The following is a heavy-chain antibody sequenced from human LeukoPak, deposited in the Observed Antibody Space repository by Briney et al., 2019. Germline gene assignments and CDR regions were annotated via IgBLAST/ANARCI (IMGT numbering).Heavy chain of an antibody. J-gene: IGHJ4*02. D-gene: IGHD2-2*02. CDR3: AREERGYCSSTSCYTSFDY. Sequence: SETLSLTCAVYGGSFSGYYWSWIRQPPGKGLEWIGRIYTSGSTNYNPSLKSRVTMSVDTSKNQFSLKLSSVTAADTAVYYCAREERGYCSSTSCYTSFDYWGQGTLVTVSS. CDR2: IYTSGST. CDR1: GGSFSGYY. V-gene: IGHV4-4*07.